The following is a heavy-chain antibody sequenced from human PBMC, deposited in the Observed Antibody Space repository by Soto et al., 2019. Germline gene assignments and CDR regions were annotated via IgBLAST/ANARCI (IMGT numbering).Heavy chain of an antibody. V-gene: IGHV1-3*01. CDR2: INAGNGNT. CDR3: ARDRHKYYSGSTNFDY. Sequence: ASVKVSCKASGYTFTSYDMHWVRQAPGQRLEWMGWINAGNGNTKYSQKFQGRVTITRDTSASTAYMELSSLRSEDTAVYYCARDRHKYYSGSTNFDYWGQGTLVTVSS. CDR1: GYTFTSYD. D-gene: IGHD1-26*01. J-gene: IGHJ4*02.